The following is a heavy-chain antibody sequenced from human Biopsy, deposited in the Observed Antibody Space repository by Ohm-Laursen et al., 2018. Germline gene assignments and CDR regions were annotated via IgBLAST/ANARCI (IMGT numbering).Heavy chain of an antibody. CDR2: IFYRGST. Sequence: SETLSLTCIVSGGSISNNNYYLGWIRQPPGKGLEGVGRIFYRGSTHYKPSLKSRVNISVDTSKNQFSLKLNSVTAADTAVYYCARDYDTSGYYYVSWGQGTLVTVSS. V-gene: IGHV4-39*01. J-gene: IGHJ5*02. D-gene: IGHD3-22*01. CDR3: ARDYDTSGYYYVS. CDR1: GGSISNNNYY.